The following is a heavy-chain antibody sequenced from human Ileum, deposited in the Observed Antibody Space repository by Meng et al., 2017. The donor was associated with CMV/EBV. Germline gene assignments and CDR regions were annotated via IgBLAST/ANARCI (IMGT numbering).Heavy chain of an antibody. D-gene: IGHD3-22*01. Sequence: MGFVGGVITPGVSLLLSFQASGLTFVSYCMHWVRQAQGKVLELVACMRNDGSYKNYADSVKGRFTISRDSFRNTLYLQMNSLRPEDSGLYYCSMKYYESSPFDPWGQGTLVTVSS. J-gene: IGHJ5*02. CDR2: MRNDGSYK. V-gene: IGHV3-30*02. CDR1: GLTFVSYC. CDR3: SMKYYESSPFDP.